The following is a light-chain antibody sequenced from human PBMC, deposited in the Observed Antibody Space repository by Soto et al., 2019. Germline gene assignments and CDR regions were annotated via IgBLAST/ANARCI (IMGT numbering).Light chain of an antibody. CDR1: SIDVGGYNF. J-gene: IGLJ3*02. Sequence: QSALTQPASVSASPGQSITISCTGTSIDVGGYNFVSWYQQHPGNAPLLLIYDVTHRPSGVSDRFSGSRSGNTASLTISGRQSEDEAEYYWSSYRSVDAPGFGVVFGGGTKVTVL. V-gene: IGLV2-14*03. CDR3: SSYRSVDAPGFGVV. CDR2: DVT.